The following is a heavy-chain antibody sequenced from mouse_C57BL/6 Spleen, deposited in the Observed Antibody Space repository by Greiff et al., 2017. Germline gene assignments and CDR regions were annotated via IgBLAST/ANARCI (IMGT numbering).Heavy chain of an antibody. D-gene: IGHD2-5*01. CDR2: ISDGGSYT. J-gene: IGHJ4*01. V-gene: IGHV5-4*03. Sequence: EVKLVESGGGLVKPGGSLKLSCAASGFTFSSYAMSWVRQTPEKRLEWVATISDGGSYTYYPDNVKGRFTISRDNAKNNLYLQMSHLKSEDTAMYYCARNYYSNGDAMDYWGQGTSVTVSS. CDR3: ARNYYSNGDAMDY. CDR1: GFTFSSYA.